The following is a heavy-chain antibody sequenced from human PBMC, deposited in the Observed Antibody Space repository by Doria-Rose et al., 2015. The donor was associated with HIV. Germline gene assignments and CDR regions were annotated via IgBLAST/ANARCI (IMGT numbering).Heavy chain of an antibody. J-gene: IGHJ4*02. CDR2: IFSDDER. D-gene: IGHD6-13*01. Sequence: SGPVLVEPTETLTLTCTVSGVSLSSPGMGVSWIRQPPGKALEWLANIFSDDERSYKTSLKSRLTISRGTSKSQVVLTMTDMDPVGTATYYCARIKSSRWYHKYYFDFWGQGTLVIVSA. V-gene: IGHV2-26*01. CDR1: GVSLSSPGMG. CDR3: ARIKSSRWYHKYYFDF.